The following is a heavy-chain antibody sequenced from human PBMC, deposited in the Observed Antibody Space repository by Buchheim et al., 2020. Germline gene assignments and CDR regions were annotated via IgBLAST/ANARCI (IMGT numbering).Heavy chain of an antibody. J-gene: IGHJ4*02. V-gene: IGHV3-30*18. Sequence: QVQLVESGGGVVQPGRSLRLSCAASGFTFSSYGMHWVRQAPGKGLEWVAVISYDGSNKYYGDSVKGRFTICREHSKNTLYLQMNSLRTEYTAVYYCAKDRRYSSYFDYWGQGTL. CDR3: AKDRRYSSYFDY. D-gene: IGHD5-18*01. CDR1: GFTFSSYG. CDR2: ISYDGSNK.